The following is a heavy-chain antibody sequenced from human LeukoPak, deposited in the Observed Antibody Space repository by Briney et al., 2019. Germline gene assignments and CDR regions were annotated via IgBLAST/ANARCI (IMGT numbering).Heavy chain of an antibody. CDR2: ISWNSGSI. J-gene: IGHJ4*02. D-gene: IGHD3-22*01. V-gene: IGHV3-9*01. CDR3: AKGQKVVNYFDY. Sequence: PGGSLRLYCAASGFTFDDYAMHWVRQAPGKGLEWVSGISWNSGSIGYADSVKGRFTISRDNAKNSLYLQMNSLRAEDTALYYCAKGQKVVNYFDYWGQGTLVTVSS. CDR1: GFTFDDYA.